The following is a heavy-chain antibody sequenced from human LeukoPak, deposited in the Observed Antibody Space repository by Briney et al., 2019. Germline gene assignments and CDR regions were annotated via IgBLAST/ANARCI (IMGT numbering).Heavy chain of an antibody. J-gene: IGHJ4*02. CDR2: IYYSGST. D-gene: IGHD6-19*01. Sequence: SETLSLTCTVSGGSISGYYWSWIRQPPGKGLEWIGYIYYSGSTNYNPSLKSRVTISVDTSKNQFSLKLSSVTAADTAVYYCARVSSGWYYFDYWGQGTLVTVSS. V-gene: IGHV4-59*01. CDR3: ARVSSGWYYFDY. CDR1: GGSISGYY.